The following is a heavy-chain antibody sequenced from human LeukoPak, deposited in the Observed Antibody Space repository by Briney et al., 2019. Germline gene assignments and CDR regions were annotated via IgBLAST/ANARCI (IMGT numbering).Heavy chain of an antibody. CDR1: GYGFSDYY. Sequence: GASVKVSCKASGYGFSDYYMHWVRQAPGQGLEYMGWISPNSGDNSCAQKFQGRVSMTRDTSITTLYMELTSLRSDDTAVYFCARGGGIQSCGGKTCFRGFVYWGQGTLVTVSS. CDR2: ISPNSGDN. CDR3: ARGGGIQSCGGKTCFRGFVY. J-gene: IGHJ4*02. V-gene: IGHV1-2*02. D-gene: IGHD2-21*01.